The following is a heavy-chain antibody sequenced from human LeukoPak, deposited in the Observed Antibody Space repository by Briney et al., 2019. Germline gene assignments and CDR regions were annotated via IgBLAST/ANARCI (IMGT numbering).Heavy chain of an antibody. V-gene: IGHV3-9*01. D-gene: IGHD6-6*01. J-gene: IGHJ4*02. Sequence: PGRSLRLSCAASGFTFDDYAMHWVRQAPGKGLEWVSGISWNSGSIGYADSVKGRFTISRDNSKNTLYLQMNSLRAEDTAVYYCAKEILSSSVPYWGQGTLVTVSS. CDR3: AKEILSSSVPY. CDR1: GFTFDDYA. CDR2: ISWNSGSI.